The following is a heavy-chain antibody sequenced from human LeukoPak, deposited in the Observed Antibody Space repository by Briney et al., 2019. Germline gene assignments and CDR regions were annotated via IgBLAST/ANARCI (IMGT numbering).Heavy chain of an antibody. D-gene: IGHD6-19*01. J-gene: IGHJ4*01. CDR1: GFTFDDYA. CDR3: AKGRAGAFYY. Sequence: GGSLRLSCAASGFTFDDYAMHWVRQAPGKGLEWVSLISGDGGSTYYADSVKGRFTISRDNSKNSLYLQMNSLRTEDTALYYWAKGRAGAFYYWGQGTLVTGSS. CDR2: ISGDGGST. V-gene: IGHV3-43*02.